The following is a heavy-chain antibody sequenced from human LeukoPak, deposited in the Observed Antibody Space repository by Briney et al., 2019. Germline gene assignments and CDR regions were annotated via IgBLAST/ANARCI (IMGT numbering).Heavy chain of an antibody. D-gene: IGHD1-14*01. CDR2: IYHGGNT. J-gene: IGHJ5*02. CDR1: GYSISSGYY. Sequence: ASETLSLTCSVSGYSISSGYYWGWIRQPPGKGLEWIASIYHGGNTYYNPSLESRVTISVDTSKNQLSLRLNSVTAADTAVYYCARSGTGWLDPWGQGTLVTVSS. CDR3: ARSGTGWLDP. V-gene: IGHV4-38-2*02.